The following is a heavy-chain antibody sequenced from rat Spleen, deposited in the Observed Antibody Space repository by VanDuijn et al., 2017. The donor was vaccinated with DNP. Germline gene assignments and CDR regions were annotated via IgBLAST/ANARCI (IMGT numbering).Heavy chain of an antibody. Sequence: QVQLTESGPGLVQPSETLSLTCAVSGFSLTGYSVFWVRQPSGKGLEWMGVIWKHGATRYNSALKSRLSFSKATSKSQVFLKLNSLQTEDTATYYCARDLIIRDTTSAMDAWGPGTSVTVSS. J-gene: IGHJ4*01. V-gene: IGHV2-41*01. D-gene: IGHD4-3*01. CDR3: ARDLIIRDTTSAMDA. CDR1: GFSLTGYS. CDR2: IWKHGAT.